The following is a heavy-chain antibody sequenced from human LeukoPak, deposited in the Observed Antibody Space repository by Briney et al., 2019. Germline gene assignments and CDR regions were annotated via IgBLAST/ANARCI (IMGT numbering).Heavy chain of an antibody. CDR3: ARGPIDYYESSATIHY. J-gene: IGHJ4*02. CDR1: GFTFSTYW. D-gene: IGHD3-22*01. Sequence: PGGSLRLSCAASGFTFSTYWVHWVRQAPGKGLVWVSRINPDGSRTDYADSVRGRFTISRDNAKNTLYLQMNSLRAEDTAVYYCARGPIDYYESSATIHYWGQGTLVTVSS. CDR2: INPDGSRT. V-gene: IGHV3-74*01.